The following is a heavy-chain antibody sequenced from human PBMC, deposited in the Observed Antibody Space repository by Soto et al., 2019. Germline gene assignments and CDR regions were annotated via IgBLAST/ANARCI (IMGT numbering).Heavy chain of an antibody. D-gene: IGHD5-18*01. CDR2: IIPIFGTA. Sequence: SVKVSCKASGGTFSSYAISWVRQAPGQGLEWMGGIIPIFGTANYAQKFQGRVTITADESTSTAYMELSSLRPEDTAVYYCARGIQLWPGRPYGMDVWGQGTTVTVSS. CDR3: ARGIQLWPGRPYGMDV. J-gene: IGHJ6*02. V-gene: IGHV1-69*13. CDR1: GGTFSSYA.